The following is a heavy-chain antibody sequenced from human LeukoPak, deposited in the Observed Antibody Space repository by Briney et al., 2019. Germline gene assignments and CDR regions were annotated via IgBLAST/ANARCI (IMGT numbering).Heavy chain of an antibody. J-gene: IGHJ5*02. CDR3: ARALYSSSYNWFDP. D-gene: IGHD6-13*01. CDR2: IYYSGST. Sequence: SETLSLTCTVSGGSISSYYWSWIRQPPGKGLEWIGYIYYSGSTNYNPSPKSRVTISVDTSKNQFSLKLSSVTAADTAVYYCARALYSSSYNWFDPWGQGTLVTVSS. V-gene: IGHV4-59*01. CDR1: GGSISSYY.